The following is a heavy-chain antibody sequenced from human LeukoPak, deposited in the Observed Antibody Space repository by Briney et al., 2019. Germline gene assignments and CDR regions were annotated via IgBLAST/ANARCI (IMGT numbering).Heavy chain of an antibody. V-gene: IGHV3-48*02. CDR3: ARVNDATGSMGY. D-gene: IGHD3-9*01. J-gene: IGHJ4*02. CDR1: GFSFSSHS. Sequence: GGSLRLSCAASGFSFSSHSMNWVRQAPGKGLEWVSYINSSSSIIYYADSVKGRFTISRDNGKNSLYLQMNSLRDEDTAVYYCARVNDATGSMGYWGQGTLVTVSS. CDR2: INSSSSII.